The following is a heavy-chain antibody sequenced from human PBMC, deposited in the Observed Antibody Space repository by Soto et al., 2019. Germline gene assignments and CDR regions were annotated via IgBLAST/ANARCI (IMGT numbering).Heavy chain of an antibody. CDR1: GGSFSGYY. CDR2: INHSGST. Sequence: QVQLQQWGAGLLKPSETLSLTCAVYGGSFSGYYWSWIRQPPGKGLEWIGEINHSGSTNYNPSLKSRVTISVDTSKNQFSLKLSSVTAADTAVYYCEREIIANIVVVVAATFDYWGQGTLVTVSS. V-gene: IGHV4-34*01. CDR3: EREIIANIVVVVAATFDY. D-gene: IGHD2-15*01. J-gene: IGHJ4*02.